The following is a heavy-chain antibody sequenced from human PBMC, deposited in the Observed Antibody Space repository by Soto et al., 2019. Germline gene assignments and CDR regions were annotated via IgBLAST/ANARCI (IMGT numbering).Heavy chain of an antibody. V-gene: IGHV1-8*01. D-gene: IGHD1-26*01. Sequence: EASVKVSCKASGYTFTSYDINWVRQATGQGFEWMGWMNPNSGNTGYAQKFQGRVTMTRDTSITTAYMELSSLRSEDTAVYYCARLGGSYAVPHYDYWGQGTLVTVSS. CDR3: ARLGGSYAVPHYDY. J-gene: IGHJ4*02. CDR1: GYTFTSYD. CDR2: MNPNSGNT.